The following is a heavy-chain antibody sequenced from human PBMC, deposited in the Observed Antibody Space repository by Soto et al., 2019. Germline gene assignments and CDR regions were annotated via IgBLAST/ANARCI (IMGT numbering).Heavy chain of an antibody. V-gene: IGHV3-66*01. CDR3: ARDAQAYCSRTSCTLTWFDP. CDR1: GFTVSINY. CDR2: LHIDGSS. J-gene: IGHJ5*02. D-gene: IGHD2-2*01. Sequence: GGSLRLSCAASGFTVSINYMSWVRQAPGKGLEWVSVLHIDGSSDYADSVKGRFIISRDNSKNTVFLQMNSLRAEDTAVYYCARDAQAYCSRTSCTLTWFDPWGQGTLVTVSS.